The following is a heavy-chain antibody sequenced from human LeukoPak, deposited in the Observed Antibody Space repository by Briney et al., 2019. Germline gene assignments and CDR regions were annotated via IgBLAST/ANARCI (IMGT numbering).Heavy chain of an antibody. D-gene: IGHD2-21*02. J-gene: IGHJ4*02. CDR2: ISYDGSNK. V-gene: IGHV3-30-3*01. CDR1: GFTFSSYA. CDR3: ASSTCCGGDCYSVSFDY. Sequence: GRSLRLSCAASGFTFSSYAMHWVRQAPGKGLEWVAVISYDGSNKYYADSVKGRFTISRDNAKNSLYLQMNSLRAEDTALYYCASSTCCGGDCYSVSFDYWGQGTLVTVSS.